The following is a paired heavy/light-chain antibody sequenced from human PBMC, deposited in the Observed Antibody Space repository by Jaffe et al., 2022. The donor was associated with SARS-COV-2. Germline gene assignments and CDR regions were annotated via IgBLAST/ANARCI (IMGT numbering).Light chain of an antibody. CDR2: EGS. CDR1: SSDVGSHDL. CDR3: CSYAGSSTFVL. V-gene: IGLV2-23*01. J-gene: IGLJ2*01. Sequence: QSALTQPASVSGSPGQSITISCTGTSSDVGSHDLVSWYQQHPGKAPKLMIYEGSKRPSGVSNRFSGSKSGNTASLTISGLQAEDEADYYCCSYAGSSTFVLFGGGTKLTVL.
Heavy chain of an antibody. CDR2: IKGDGSST. CDR1: GFIFSSYW. CDR3: ARGRPFYYDSSHDAFDF. Sequence: EVQLVETGGGLVQPGGSLRLSCAASGFIFSSYWMHWVRQAPGKGLVWVSRIKGDGSSTSYADSVKGRFTISRDNAKNTLYLQLNSLRAEDTAVFYCARGRPFYYDSSHDAFDFWGQGAMVTVSS. D-gene: IGHD3-22*01. J-gene: IGHJ3*01. V-gene: IGHV3-74*01.